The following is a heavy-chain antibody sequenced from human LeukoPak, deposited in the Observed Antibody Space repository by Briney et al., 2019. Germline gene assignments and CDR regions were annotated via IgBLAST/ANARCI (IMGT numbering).Heavy chain of an antibody. D-gene: IGHD4-11*01. CDR1: GVSLSRDGVY. CDR3: VVWKSDYTVDY. J-gene: IGHJ4*02. Sequence: SETLSLTCTVSGVSLSRDGVYWTWIRQHPGKGLEWIGNTYYGGSTYYNPSLKSRGTISVDTSKNQFYLKLTSVTAADTAVYYRVVWKSDYTVDYWGQGTLVSVSS. CDR2: TYYGGST. V-gene: IGHV4-31*03.